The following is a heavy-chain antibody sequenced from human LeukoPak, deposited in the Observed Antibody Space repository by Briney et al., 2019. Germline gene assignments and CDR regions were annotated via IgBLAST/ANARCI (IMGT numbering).Heavy chain of an antibody. V-gene: IGHV3-30*18. D-gene: IGHD1-26*01. J-gene: IGHJ4*02. CDR1: GFTFSSYS. CDR3: AKQREGTAWSPDY. Sequence: GGSLRLSCAASGFTFSSYSMHWVRQAPGKGLEWVAVISFDGSSKYYLDSVKGRFTVSRDNTKNTLDLQMNSLRVEDTAVYYCAKQREGTAWSPDYWGQGTLVTVSS. CDR2: ISFDGSSK.